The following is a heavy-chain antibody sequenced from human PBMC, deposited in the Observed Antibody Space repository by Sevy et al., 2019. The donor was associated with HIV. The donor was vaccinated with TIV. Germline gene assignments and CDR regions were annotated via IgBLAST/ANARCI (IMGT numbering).Heavy chain of an antibody. CDR2: ISGSGGRK. J-gene: IGHJ4*02. V-gene: IGHV3-23*01. CDR3: AKEDCSGGTCYGGFDS. Sequence: GGSLRLSCAASGFTFRSYAMAWVRQAPGKGLEWVSSISGSGGRKYYADSVKGRFTISRDNSKNTLYLRMNSLRDEDTAIYYCAKEDCSGGTCYGGFDSWGQGTLVTVSS. CDR1: GFTFRSYA. D-gene: IGHD2-15*01.